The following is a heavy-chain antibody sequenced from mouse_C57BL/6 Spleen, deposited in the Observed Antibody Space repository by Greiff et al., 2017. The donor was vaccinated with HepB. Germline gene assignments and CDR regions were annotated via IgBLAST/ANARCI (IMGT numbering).Heavy chain of an antibody. J-gene: IGHJ3*01. CDR3: ARKALYDGYYEFAY. CDR2: IDPSDSYT. V-gene: IGHV1-50*01. CDR1: GYTFTSYW. D-gene: IGHD2-3*01. Sequence: QVQLQQPGAELVKPGASVKLSCKASGYTFTSYWMQWVKQRPGQGLEWIVEIDPSDSYTNYNQKFRGKATLTVDTSSSTAYMQLSSLTSEDSAVYYCARKALYDGYYEFAYWGQGTLVTVSA.